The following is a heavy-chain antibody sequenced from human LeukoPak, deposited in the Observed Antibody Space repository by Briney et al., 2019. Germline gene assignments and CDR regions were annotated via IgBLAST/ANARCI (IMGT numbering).Heavy chain of an antibody. Sequence: SPTLSLTCTVAGGSIGSYYWSWVRQPPGKGLGWIGYIYYSGSTTSNPSLKRRGTISVDTSKTQFSLKLSSVTAADTAVYYCASGYYGTRTLAFDYWGQGTLVTVSS. CDR3: ASGYYGTRTLAFDY. D-gene: IGHD4-17*01. CDR1: GGSIGSYY. CDR2: IYYSGST. V-gene: IGHV4-59*01. J-gene: IGHJ4*02.